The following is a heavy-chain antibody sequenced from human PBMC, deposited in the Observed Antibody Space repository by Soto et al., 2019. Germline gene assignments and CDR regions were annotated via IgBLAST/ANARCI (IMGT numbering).Heavy chain of an antibody. D-gene: IGHD4-17*01. CDR3: ARQLTTVTTEICDY. CDR2: IESDGSSA. CDR1: GFTFSSYW. V-gene: IGHV3-74*01. J-gene: IGHJ4*02. Sequence: GGSLRLSCAASGFTFSSYWMHWVRQAPGKGLVWVSRIESDGSSANYADSVKGRFTIFRDNAKNTLYLQMNSLRAEDTAVYYCARQLTTVTTEICDYWGQGTLVTVSS.